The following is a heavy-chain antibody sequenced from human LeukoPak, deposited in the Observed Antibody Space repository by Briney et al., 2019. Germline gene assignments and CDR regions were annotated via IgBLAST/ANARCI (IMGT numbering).Heavy chain of an antibody. CDR2: IYYSGST. CDR3: ARIYCSSTSCNGEGFDP. Sequence: SETLSLTCTVSGGSISSSSYYWGWIRHPPGKGLEWIGSIYYSGSTYYNPSLKSRVTISVDTSKNQFSLKLSPVTAADTAVYYCARIYCSSTSCNGEGFDPWGQGTLVTVSS. J-gene: IGHJ5*02. D-gene: IGHD2-2*01. V-gene: IGHV4-39*01. CDR1: GGSISSSSYY.